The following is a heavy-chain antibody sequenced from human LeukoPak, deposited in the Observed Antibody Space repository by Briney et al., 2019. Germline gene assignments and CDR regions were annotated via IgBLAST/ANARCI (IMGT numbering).Heavy chain of an antibody. J-gene: IGHJ4*02. D-gene: IGHD3-9*01. CDR1: GFTFSSYA. V-gene: IGHV3-23*01. CDR3: AKEGDILTGYAGFDY. CDR2: ISGSDGST. Sequence: GGSLRLSCAASGFTFSSYAMSWVRQAPGKGLEWVSAISGSDGSTYYADSVKGRFTISRDNSKNTLYLQMNSLRAEDTAVYYCAKEGDILTGYAGFDYWGQGTLVTVSS.